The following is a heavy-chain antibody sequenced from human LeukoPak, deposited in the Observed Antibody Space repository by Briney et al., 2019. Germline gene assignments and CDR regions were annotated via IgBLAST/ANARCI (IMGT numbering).Heavy chain of an antibody. D-gene: IGHD3-22*01. J-gene: IGHJ4*01. CDR2: ITPVFGTA. CDR1: GGTFSSYA. V-gene: IGHV1-69*13. Sequence: ASVKVSCKASGGTFSSYAISWVRQAPGQGLEWMGGITPVFGTANYAQKFQGRVTITADESTSTAYMELSSLRSEDTAMYYCARANYYDSSGYSDHWGQGTLVTVSS. CDR3: ARANYYDSSGYSDH.